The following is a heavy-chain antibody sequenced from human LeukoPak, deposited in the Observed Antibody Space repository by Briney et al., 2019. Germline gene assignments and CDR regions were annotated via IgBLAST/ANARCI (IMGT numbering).Heavy chain of an antibody. D-gene: IGHD2-2*01. CDR2: IYHSGST. V-gene: IGHV4-38-2*02. Sequence: SETLSLTCTVSGYSISSGYYWGWIRQPPGKGLEWIGSIYHSGSTNYNPSLKSRVTISVDKSKNQFSLKLSSVTAADTAVYYCARDAADIVVVPAALQVWGQGTLVTVSS. CDR1: GYSISSGYY. CDR3: ARDAADIVVVPAALQV. J-gene: IGHJ4*02.